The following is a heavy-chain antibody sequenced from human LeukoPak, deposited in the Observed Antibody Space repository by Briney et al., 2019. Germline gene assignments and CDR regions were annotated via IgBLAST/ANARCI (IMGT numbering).Heavy chain of an antibody. CDR3: ARDEPSSSWYYYYYGMDV. CDR1: GGSISSYY. D-gene: IGHD6-13*01. CDR2: IYTSGST. Sequence: SETLSLTCTVSGGSISSYYWSWIRQPAGKGLEWIGRIYTSGSTNYNLSLKSRVTMSVDTSKNQFSLKLSSVTAADTAVYYCARDEPSSSWYYYYYGMDVWGQGTTVIVSS. J-gene: IGHJ6*02. V-gene: IGHV4-4*07.